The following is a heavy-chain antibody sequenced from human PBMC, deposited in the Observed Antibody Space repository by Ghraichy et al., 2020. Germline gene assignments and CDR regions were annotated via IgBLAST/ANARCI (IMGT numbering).Heavy chain of an antibody. CDR3: AKDKGEGATDY. J-gene: IGHJ4*02. CDR2: ISYDGSNK. V-gene: IGHV3-30*18. CDR1: GFTFSSYG. Sequence: LSLTCAASGFTFSSYGMHWVRQAPGKGLEWVAVISYDGSNKYYADSVKGRFTISRDNSKNTLYLQMNSLRAEDTAVYYCAKDKGEGATDYWGQGTLVTVSS. D-gene: IGHD1-26*01.